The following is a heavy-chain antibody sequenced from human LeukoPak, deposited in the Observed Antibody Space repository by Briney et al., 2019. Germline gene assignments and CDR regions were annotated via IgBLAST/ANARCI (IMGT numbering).Heavy chain of an antibody. V-gene: IGHV4-61*05. CDR2: IYYTGST. CDR1: GGSISSSSYY. CDR3: ARAVLATKSEHWFDS. Sequence: NPSETLSLTCTVSGGSISSSSYYWGWIRQPPGKGLEWIGYIYYTGSTNYNSSLKSRVTISVDTSKNQFSLNLSSVTAADTAMYYCARAVLATKSEHWFDSWGQGTLVTVSS. J-gene: IGHJ5*01. D-gene: IGHD2-8*01.